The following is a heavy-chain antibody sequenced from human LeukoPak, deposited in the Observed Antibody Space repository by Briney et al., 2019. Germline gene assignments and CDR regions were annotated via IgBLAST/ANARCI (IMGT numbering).Heavy chain of an antibody. CDR2: IYSGGST. CDR3: AREGIAAAGIVDY. V-gene: IGHV3-53*01. J-gene: IGHJ4*02. D-gene: IGHD6-13*01. Sequence: PGGSLRLSCAASGFTVSSNYMSWVRQAPGKGLEWVSVIYSGGSTYYADSVKGRFTISRDNSKNTLYLQMNSLRAEDTAVYYCAREGIAAAGIVDYWGQGTLVTVSS. CDR1: GFTVSSNY.